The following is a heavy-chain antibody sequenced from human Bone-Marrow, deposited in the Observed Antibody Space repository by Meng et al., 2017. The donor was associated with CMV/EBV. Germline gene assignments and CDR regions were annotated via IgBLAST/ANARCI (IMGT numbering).Heavy chain of an antibody. CDR2: INPNSGGT. J-gene: IGHJ4*02. CDR1: GYTFTGYY. V-gene: IGHV1-2*02. CDR3: ARDSPYNWNKYERYDLDY. Sequence: ASVKVSCKASGYTFTGYYMHWVRQAPGQGLEWMGWINPNSGGTNYAQKFQGRVTMTRDTSISTAYMELSRLRSDDTAVYYCARDSPYNWNKYERYDLDYWGQGTLVTVYS. D-gene: IGHD1/OR15-1a*01.